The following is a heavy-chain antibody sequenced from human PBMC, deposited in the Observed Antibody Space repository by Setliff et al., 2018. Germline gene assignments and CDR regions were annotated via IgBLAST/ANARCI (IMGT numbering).Heavy chain of an antibody. CDR3: ARDEDGYSSSWYARPFDY. Sequence: GGSLRLSCAASGFTFSSYAITWVRQAPGKGLEWVSYISSSSSTIYYADSVKGRFTISRDNAKNSLYLQMNSLRAEDTAVYYCARDEDGYSSSWYARPFDYWGQGTLVTVSS. CDR2: ISSSSSTI. D-gene: IGHD6-13*01. J-gene: IGHJ4*02. CDR1: GFTFSSYA. V-gene: IGHV3-48*04.